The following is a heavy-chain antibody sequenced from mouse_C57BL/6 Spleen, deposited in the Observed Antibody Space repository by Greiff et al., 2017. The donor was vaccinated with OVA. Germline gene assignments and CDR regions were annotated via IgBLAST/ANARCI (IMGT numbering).Heavy chain of an antibody. CDR1: GYAFSSYW. D-gene: IGHD1-1*01. CDR2: IYPGDGDT. CDR3: ARNAPPVVRAMDY. V-gene: IGHV1-80*01. Sequence: VQLQQSGAELVKPGASVKISCKASGYAFSSYWMNWVKQRPGKGLEWIGQIYPGDGDTNYNGKFQGKATLTADKSSSTAYLPLSSLTSEDSAVYFCARNAPPVVRAMDYWGQGTSVTVSS. J-gene: IGHJ4*01.